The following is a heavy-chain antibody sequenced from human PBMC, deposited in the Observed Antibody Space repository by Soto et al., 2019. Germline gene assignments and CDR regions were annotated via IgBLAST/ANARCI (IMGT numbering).Heavy chain of an antibody. CDR2: IYHGGST. CDR3: ARSPRSIAAGGIDY. D-gene: IGHD6-13*01. V-gene: IGHV4-4*02. CDR1: GGSISSSNL. Sequence: QVQLQESGPGLVKPSGTLSLTCAVSGGSISSSNLWTWVRQPPGKGLECIGEIYHGGSTNYNPSLKSRVTISVDKSKNRFSLRLSSVTAAVTAVYYCARSPRSIAAGGIDYWGQGILVTVSS. J-gene: IGHJ4*02.